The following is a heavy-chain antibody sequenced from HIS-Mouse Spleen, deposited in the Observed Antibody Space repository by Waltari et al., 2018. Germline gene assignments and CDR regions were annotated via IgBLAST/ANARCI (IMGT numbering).Heavy chain of an antibody. Sequence: QVQLVQSGAEVKKPGASVKVSCKASGYTFTGYYMHWVRQAPGQGLEWMGWSNPNRGGTNYAQKFQGRVTMTRDTSISTAYMELSRLRSDDTAVYYCARVALHGLAQVFQHWGQGTLVTVSS. CDR1: GYTFTGYY. V-gene: IGHV1-2*02. CDR3: ARVALHGLAQVFQH. CDR2: SNPNRGGT. J-gene: IGHJ1*01. D-gene: IGHD6-6*01.